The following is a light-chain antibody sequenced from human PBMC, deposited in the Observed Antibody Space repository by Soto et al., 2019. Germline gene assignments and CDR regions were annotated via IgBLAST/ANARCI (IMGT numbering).Light chain of an antibody. V-gene: IGLV1-40*01. J-gene: IGLJ1*01. Sequence: QSVLTQPPSVSGARGQRVTISCTGSSSNIGAGYDVHWYQQLPGTAPKLLIYGNSNRPSGVPDRFSGSKSGTSASLAITGLQAEDEADYYCQSYDSSLSVYVFGTGTNLTVL. CDR2: GNS. CDR1: SSNIGAGYD. CDR3: QSYDSSLSVYV.